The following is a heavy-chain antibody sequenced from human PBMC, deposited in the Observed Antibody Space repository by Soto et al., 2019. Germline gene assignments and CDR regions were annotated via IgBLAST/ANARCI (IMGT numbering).Heavy chain of an antibody. Sequence: QVQLVQSGPEVKNPGASLKVSCKASGYTFTNYGITWVRQAPGQGLEWMGWITASNGNANYAREIQGRLTLTRDTSTNTASMELRSLRSDDTAVYYCARGASCSSTSCYDNFHYGLAVWGQGTPVIVSS. V-gene: IGHV1-18*01. CDR2: ITASNGNA. J-gene: IGHJ6*02. CDR1: GYTFTNYG. D-gene: IGHD2-2*01. CDR3: ARGASCSSTSCYDNFHYGLAV.